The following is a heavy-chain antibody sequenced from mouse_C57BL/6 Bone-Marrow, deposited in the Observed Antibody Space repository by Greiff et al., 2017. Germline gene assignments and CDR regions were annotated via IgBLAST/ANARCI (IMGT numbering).Heavy chain of an antibody. J-gene: IGHJ3*01. CDR1: GYTFTSYT. CDR2: INPSSGYT. CDR3: GRWGGFAY. V-gene: IGHV1-4*01. Sequence: VQLQQSGAELARPGASVKMSCKASGYTFTSYTMHWVKQRPGQGLEWIGYINPSSGYTKYNQKFKDKATLTADKSSSTAYMQLRSLTSEDSAVYYCGRWGGFAYWGQGTLVTVSA.